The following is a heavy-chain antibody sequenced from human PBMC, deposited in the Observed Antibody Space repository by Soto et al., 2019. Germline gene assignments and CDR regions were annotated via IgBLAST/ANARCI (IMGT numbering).Heavy chain of an antibody. D-gene: IGHD2-15*01. CDR2: IIPIFGTA. J-gene: IGHJ4*02. Sequence: QVQLVQSGAEVKKPGSSVKVSCKASGGTFSSYAISWVRQAPGQGLEWMGGIIPIFGTANYAQKFQGRVTITADESTSTVYMELSSLRSEDTAVYYCARVQRGSYPYYFDYWGQGTLVTVSS. CDR1: GGTFSSYA. V-gene: IGHV1-69*12. CDR3: ARVQRGSYPYYFDY.